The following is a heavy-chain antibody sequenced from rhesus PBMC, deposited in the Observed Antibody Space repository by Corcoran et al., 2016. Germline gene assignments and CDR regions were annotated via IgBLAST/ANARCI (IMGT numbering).Heavy chain of an antibody. CDR2: INGSSGST. D-gene: IGHD5-36*01. Sequence: QVQLQESGPGLVKPSETLSLTCAVSGDSVSSSNWWSWIRQPPGKGLEWIGYINGSSGSTYYNPSLKSRVTISPDTSKNQFSLKVSSVTASDTAVYYCARDQGGYSYGYFDCWGQGVLVTVSS. V-gene: IGHV4-65*01. J-gene: IGHJ4*01. CDR3: ARDQGGYSYGYFDC. CDR1: GDSVSSSNW.